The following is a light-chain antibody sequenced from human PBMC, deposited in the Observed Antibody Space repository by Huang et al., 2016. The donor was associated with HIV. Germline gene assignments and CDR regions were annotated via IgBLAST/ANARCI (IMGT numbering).Light chain of an antibody. CDR2: AAS. Sequence: DIQMTQSPSSLFASVGGRVTITCRASQGISNYLAWYQQKPGKVPRLLIYAASTLQAGVPSRFSGSRSGRDFSLNIGSLRPEDVATYYCQTYDSAPLTFGGGTKVEF. J-gene: IGKJ4*01. CDR1: QGISNY. CDR3: QTYDSAPLT. V-gene: IGKV1-27*01.